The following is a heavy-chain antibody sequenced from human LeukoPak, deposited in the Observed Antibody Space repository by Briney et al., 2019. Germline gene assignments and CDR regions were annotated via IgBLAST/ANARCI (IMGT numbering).Heavy chain of an antibody. J-gene: IGHJ4*02. V-gene: IGHV4-39*01. CDR2: SYYSGST. CDR3: ARQGLTYSDILTGYRRSYFDY. CDR1: AGSSSSSSYY. D-gene: IGHD3-9*01. Sequence: SETLSLTCTVSAGSSSSSSYYWGWIRQPPGKMLEWNGSSYYSGSTYYNPSLKSRVTISVDTSANQFSLNLSSVTAADTAVYYCARQGLTYSDILTGYRRSYFDYWGQGTLVTVS.